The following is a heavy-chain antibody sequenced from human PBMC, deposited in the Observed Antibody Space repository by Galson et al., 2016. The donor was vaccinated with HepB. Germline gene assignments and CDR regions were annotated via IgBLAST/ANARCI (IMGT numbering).Heavy chain of an antibody. CDR1: GTTLTELS. J-gene: IGHJ4*02. V-gene: IGHV1-24*01. CDR3: TTVSHTYSHFWSGYFDY. Sequence: SVKVSCKVSGTTLTELSMHWVRQAPGKGLEWMASFDPEDGETIYAQKFQGRLTMTEDTSTDTAYVELSSLRSDDPAVYYCTTVSHTYSHFWSGYFDYWGQGVLVTVSS. D-gene: IGHD3-3*01. CDR2: FDPEDGET.